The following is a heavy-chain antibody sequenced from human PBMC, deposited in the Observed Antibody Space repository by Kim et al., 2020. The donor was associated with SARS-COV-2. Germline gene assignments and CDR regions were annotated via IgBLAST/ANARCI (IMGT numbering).Heavy chain of an antibody. Sequence: LKSRVTISVDTSKNQFSLKLSSVTAADTAVYYCARPTFDILTGSTGYFDLWGRGTLVTVSS. D-gene: IGHD3-9*01. V-gene: IGHV4-59*08. CDR3: ARPTFDILTGSTGYFDL. J-gene: IGHJ2*01.